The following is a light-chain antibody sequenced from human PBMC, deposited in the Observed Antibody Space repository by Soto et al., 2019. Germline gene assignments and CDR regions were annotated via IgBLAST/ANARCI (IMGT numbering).Light chain of an antibody. CDR2: SNN. CDR1: SSNIGSNV. Sequence: QLVLTQPPSASGTPGQRVTISCSGSSSNIGSNVVNWYQQLPGTAPKLLIYSNNQRPSGVPDRFSGSKSGTSASLAISGLQSEDETDYYCASWDDSLSAMLFGGGTKVTVL. CDR3: ASWDDSLSAML. J-gene: IGLJ2*01. V-gene: IGLV1-44*01.